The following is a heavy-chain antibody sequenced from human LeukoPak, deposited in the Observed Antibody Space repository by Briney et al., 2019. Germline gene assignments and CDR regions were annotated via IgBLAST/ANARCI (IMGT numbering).Heavy chain of an antibody. CDR1: GLTFSSYW. D-gene: IGHD3-16*01. Sequence: PGGSLRLSCAASGLTFSSYWMTWVRQAPGKGLEWVATIKYDGSETYYVDSVRGRFSISRDNAKNSLYLQMNSQRAEDTAVYYCARDSTLSNYWGQGTLVTVSS. J-gene: IGHJ4*02. V-gene: IGHV3-7*04. CDR3: ARDSTLSNY. CDR2: IKYDGSET.